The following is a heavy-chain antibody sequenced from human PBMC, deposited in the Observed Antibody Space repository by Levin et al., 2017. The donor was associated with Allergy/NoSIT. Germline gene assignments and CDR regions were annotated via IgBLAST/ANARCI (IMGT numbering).Heavy chain of an antibody. CDR1: GYTFTVYY. J-gene: IGHJ6*02. D-gene: IGHD3-9*01. V-gene: IGHV1-2*02. CDR3: AGLTGYWADGMGV. Sequence: ASVKVSCKASGYTFTVYYIHWVRQAPGHGLEWLGWIKSTSGGTNYAQEFQGRVTMTRDTSINTAYMELSRLRSDDTAVYYCAGLTGYWADGMGVWGQGTTVTVSS. CDR2: IKSTSGGT.